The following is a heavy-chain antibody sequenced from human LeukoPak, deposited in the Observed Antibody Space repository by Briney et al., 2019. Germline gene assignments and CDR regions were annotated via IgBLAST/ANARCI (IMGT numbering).Heavy chain of an antibody. V-gene: IGHV3-21*01. CDR2: ISSSSSYI. Sequence: GGSLRLSCAASGFTFSSYSMNWVRQAPGKGLEWVSSISSSSSYIYYADSVKGRFTISKDNAKNSLYLQMNSLRAEDTAVYYCASYCTNGVCLFYWGQGTLVTVSS. J-gene: IGHJ4*02. CDR3: ASYCTNGVCLFY. CDR1: GFTFSSYS. D-gene: IGHD2-8*01.